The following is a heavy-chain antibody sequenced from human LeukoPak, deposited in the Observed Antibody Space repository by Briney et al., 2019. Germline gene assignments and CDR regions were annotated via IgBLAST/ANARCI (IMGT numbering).Heavy chain of an antibody. V-gene: IGHV3-21*01. CDR3: ARTDYYDKSIDY. CDR2: ISTGSSFI. CDR1: GFTFSSYS. Sequence: GGSLRLSCAASGFTFSSYSMNWVRQAPGKGLEWVSSISTGSSFIYYADSVKGRFTISRDIAKNSLYLQMNSLRAEDAAVYYCARTDYYDKSIDYWGQGTLVTVSS. D-gene: IGHD3-22*01. J-gene: IGHJ4*02.